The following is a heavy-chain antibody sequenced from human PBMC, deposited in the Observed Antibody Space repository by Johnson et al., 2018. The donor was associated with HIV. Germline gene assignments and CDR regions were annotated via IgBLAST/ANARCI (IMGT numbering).Heavy chain of an antibody. CDR1: GFIFSSYA. Sequence: HEKLVESGGGVVQPGRSLRLSCAASGFIFSSYAIHWVRQAPGKGLQWVAVIGFDGTNKYYADSLKGRFTISRDNSKNTLYLQMNSLRPEDTALYFCARDSGAPGNDAFDIWGQGTMVTISS. D-gene: IGHD1-26*01. CDR3: ARDSGAPGNDAFDI. CDR2: IGFDGTNK. V-gene: IGHV3-30*04. J-gene: IGHJ3*02.